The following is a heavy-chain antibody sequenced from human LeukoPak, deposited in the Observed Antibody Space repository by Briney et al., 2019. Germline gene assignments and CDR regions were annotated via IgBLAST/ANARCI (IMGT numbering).Heavy chain of an antibody. J-gene: IGHJ5*02. CDR1: GHSVYNYW. D-gene: IGHD3-22*01. CDR2: IYAGDSDT. V-gene: IGHV5-51*01. Sequence: GESLKISFKVLGHSVYNYWSGWLRQMPGKGREGMGVIYAGDSDTIYSPSLQGQVTISADKSITTPYLQCSSLKASDTAIYYCARLNYYDSSGSTFDPWGQGALVTVSS. CDR3: ARLNYYDSSGSTFDP.